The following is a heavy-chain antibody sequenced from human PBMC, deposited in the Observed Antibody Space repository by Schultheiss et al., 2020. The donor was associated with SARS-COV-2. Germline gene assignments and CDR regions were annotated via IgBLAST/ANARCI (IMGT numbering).Heavy chain of an antibody. V-gene: IGHV3-7*03. CDR2: IKQDGSEK. J-gene: IGHJ4*02. CDR1: GFTFSSYA. D-gene: IGHD3-3*01. Sequence: GGSLRLSCAASGFTFSSYAMSWVRQAPGKGLEWVANIKQDGSEKYYVDSVKGRFTISRDNAKNSLYLQMNSLRAEDTAVYYCAKALGEEWLPNWGQGTLVTVSS. CDR3: AKALGEEWLPN.